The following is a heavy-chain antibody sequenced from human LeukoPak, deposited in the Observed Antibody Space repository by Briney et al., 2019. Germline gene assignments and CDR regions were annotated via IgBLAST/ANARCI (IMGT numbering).Heavy chain of an antibody. Sequence: SETLSLTCTVSGGSISSYYWSWIRQPAGKGLEWIGRIYTSGSTNYNPSLKSRVTMSVDTSKNQFSLKLSSVTAADTAVYYCARDMRAYGATYYYYMDVWGKGTTVTTSS. CDR3: ARDMRAYGATYYYYMDV. V-gene: IGHV4-4*07. D-gene: IGHD4-17*01. CDR1: GGSISSYY. J-gene: IGHJ6*03. CDR2: IYTSGST.